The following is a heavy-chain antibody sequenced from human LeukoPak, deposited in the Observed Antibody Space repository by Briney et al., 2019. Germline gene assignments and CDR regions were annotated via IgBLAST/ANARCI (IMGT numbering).Heavy chain of an antibody. Sequence: ASXXXSXXXSXXTXXSXXIXXXRXAPGQGLEWMGWISAYNGNTNYAQKLQGRVTMTTDTSTSTAYMELRSLRSDDTAVYYCARDTPAAISGYWGQGTLVTVSS. CDR3: ARDTPAAISGY. V-gene: IGHV1-18*01. D-gene: IGHD2-2*02. CDR2: ISAYNGNT. CDR1: XXTXXSXX. J-gene: IGHJ4*02.